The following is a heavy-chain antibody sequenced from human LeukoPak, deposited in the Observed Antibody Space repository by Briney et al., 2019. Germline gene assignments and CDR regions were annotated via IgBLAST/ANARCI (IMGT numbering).Heavy chain of an antibody. CDR3: ARINLGGTYYYYYYMDV. J-gene: IGHJ6*03. CDR2: INHSGST. Sequence: SETLSLTCAVYGGSFSGYYWSWIRQPPGKGLEWIGEINHSGSTNYNPSLKSRVTISVDTSKNQFSLKLSSVTAADTAVYYCARINLGGTYYYYYYMDVWGKGTTVTISS. V-gene: IGHV4-34*01. D-gene: IGHD1-1*01. CDR1: GGSFSGYY.